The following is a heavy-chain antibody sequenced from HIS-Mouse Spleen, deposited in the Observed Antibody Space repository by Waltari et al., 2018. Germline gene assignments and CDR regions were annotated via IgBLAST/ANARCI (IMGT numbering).Heavy chain of an antibody. Sequence: QLQLQESGPGLMKPSASRSLICAVAGGSISSSRYSWGWIRQPPGKGLEWIGSIYYSGSTYYNPSLKSRVTISVDTSKNQFSLKLSSVTAADTAVYYCAREIPYSSSWYDWYFDLWGRGTLVTVSS. V-gene: IGHV4-39*07. CDR3: AREIPYSSSWYDWYFDL. CDR1: GGSISSSRYS. D-gene: IGHD6-13*01. J-gene: IGHJ2*01. CDR2: IYYSGST.